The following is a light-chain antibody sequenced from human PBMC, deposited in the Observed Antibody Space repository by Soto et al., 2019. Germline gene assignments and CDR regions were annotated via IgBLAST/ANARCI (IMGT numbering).Light chain of an antibody. CDR2: GAS. J-gene: IGKJ1*01. CDR1: QSIGTN. CDR3: QQYHNWPA. Sequence: ETVMTQSPATLSVSPGDRVTLSCRTSQSIGTNLLWLQQSPGQPPRLLISGASARVAGVPDRFSGSGSGTDFTLTISGLQSEDCAVYYCQQYHNWPAFGQGTKVEIK. V-gene: IGKV3-15*01.